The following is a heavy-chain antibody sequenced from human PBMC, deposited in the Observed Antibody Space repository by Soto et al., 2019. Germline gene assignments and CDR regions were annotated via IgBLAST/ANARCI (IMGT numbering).Heavy chain of an antibody. Sequence: PSETLSLTCTVSGGSISSSSYYWGWIRQPPGKGLEWIGSIYYSGSTYYNPSLKSRVTISVDTSKNQFSLKVTSLTAADTAVYYCASRDPGTSVDYWGQGTLVTAPQ. CDR2: IYYSGST. J-gene: IGHJ4*02. CDR3: ASRDPGTSVDY. CDR1: GGSISSSSYY. D-gene: IGHD1-7*01. V-gene: IGHV4-39*01.